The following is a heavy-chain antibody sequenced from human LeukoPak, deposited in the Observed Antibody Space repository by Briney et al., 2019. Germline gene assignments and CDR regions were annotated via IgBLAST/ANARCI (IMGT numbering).Heavy chain of an antibody. CDR1: GVSIGSEAYY. Sequence: SETLSLTCSVSGVSIGSEAYYWSWIRQHPGKGLEWIGYIYYSGATYYNPSLQSRLTISVDTSKNQFSLRLNSVTAADTAVYYCARAGNSGYCFDYWGQGSVVTVSS. V-gene: IGHV4-31*03. CDR3: ARAGNSGYCFDY. D-gene: IGHD3-22*01. CDR2: IYYSGAT. J-gene: IGHJ4*02.